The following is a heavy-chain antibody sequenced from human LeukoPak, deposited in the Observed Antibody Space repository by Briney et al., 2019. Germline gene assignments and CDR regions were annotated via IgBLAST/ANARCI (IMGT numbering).Heavy chain of an antibody. J-gene: IGHJ4*02. CDR1: GGSINRSTYY. D-gene: IGHD3-22*01. CDR3: AVGDDSSGYYPLGY. Sequence: PSETLSLTCTVSGGSINRSTYYWAWIRQPPGKGLEWIGSLYYSGSTYYNPSLKSRVTISVDTSKNRFSLKMRSVTAADTAVYYCAVGDDSSGYYPLGYWGQGTLVAVSS. V-gene: IGHV4-39*07. CDR2: LYYSGST.